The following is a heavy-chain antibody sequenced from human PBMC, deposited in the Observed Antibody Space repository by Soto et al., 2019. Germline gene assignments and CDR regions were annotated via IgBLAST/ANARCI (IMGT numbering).Heavy chain of an antibody. CDR1: GFTFSSYG. J-gene: IGHJ4*02. CDR2: ISYDGSKK. Sequence: VQLVESGGGVVQPGRSLRLSCAASGFTFSSYGMHWVRQAPGKGLEWVAVISYDGSKKYYADSVKGRFTISRDNSKNTLFLQMNSLRAEDTAVYYCAKDRDIVVVISRVLDYWGQGTLVTVSS. CDR3: AKDRDIVVVISRVLDY. V-gene: IGHV3-30*18. D-gene: IGHD3-22*01.